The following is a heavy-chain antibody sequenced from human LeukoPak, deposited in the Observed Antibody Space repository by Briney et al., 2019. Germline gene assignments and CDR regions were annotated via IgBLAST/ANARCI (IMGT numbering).Heavy chain of an antibody. CDR2: ISSSSSTI. J-gene: IGHJ3*02. Sequence: GGSLRLSCAASGFTFSVYSMNWARQAPGKGLEWISYISSSSSTIDYADSVKGRFTISGDNAKNSLYLQMNSLRAEDTAVYHCARDHNYAFDIWGQGTMVTVSS. V-gene: IGHV3-48*01. D-gene: IGHD1-20*01. CDR3: ARDHNYAFDI. CDR1: GFTFSVYS.